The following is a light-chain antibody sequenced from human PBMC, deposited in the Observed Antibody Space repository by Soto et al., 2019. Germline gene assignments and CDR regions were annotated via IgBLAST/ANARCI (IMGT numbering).Light chain of an antibody. CDR2: AAS. CDR3: QKYDSAPRT. J-gene: IGKJ1*01. CDR1: QSISGY. V-gene: IGKV1-39*01. Sequence: DVQMTQSPSSLSASVGDRVTITCRASQSISGYLNWYQQKPGKAPKLLIYAASSLQSGVPSRFSGSGSGTDFTLTISSLQPEDVATYYCQKYDSAPRTFGQGTKVDI.